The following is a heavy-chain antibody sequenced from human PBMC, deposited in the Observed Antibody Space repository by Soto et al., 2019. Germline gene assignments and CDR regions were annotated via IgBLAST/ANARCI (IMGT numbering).Heavy chain of an antibody. CDR3: ASSVVVGREVNNWFDH. CDR1: AGSLTTSY. D-gene: IGHD2-2*01. J-gene: IGHJ5*02. V-gene: IGHV4-59*01. CDR2: SSYRGST. Sequence: SQTLSLTCTVSAGSLTTSYCSWIRQPLRKALNGIGSSSYRGSTNKNPSLKSRLTISIGTSKSQISLKLTSMTTADTAVYYCASSVVVGREVNNWFDHWGQGTLVTVSS.